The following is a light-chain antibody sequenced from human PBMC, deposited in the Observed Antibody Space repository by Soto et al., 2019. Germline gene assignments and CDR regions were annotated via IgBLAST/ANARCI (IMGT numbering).Light chain of an antibody. CDR3: QQYDQWPIT. Sequence: ETVLTQYPAKMSLTPGKRATLSCRSSQSVNNYLAWYQQKPGQAPRLLIYGASARALGIPARFSGSGSGTEFSFTVTSLQSEDFAVYYCQQYDQWPITFGQGTRLE. CDR1: QSVNNY. V-gene: IGKV3-15*01. J-gene: IGKJ5*01. CDR2: GAS.